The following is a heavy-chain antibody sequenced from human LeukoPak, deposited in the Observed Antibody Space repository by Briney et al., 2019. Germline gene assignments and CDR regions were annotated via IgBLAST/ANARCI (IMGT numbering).Heavy chain of an antibody. CDR1: GGSFSGYY. D-gene: IGHD6-19*01. Sequence: SSETLSLTCAVYGGSFSGYYWSWIRQPPGKGLEWIGEINHSGSTNYNPSLKSRATISVDTSKNQFSLKLSSVTAADTAVYYCARKGWAVAGTSHWFDPWGQGTLVTVSS. V-gene: IGHV4-34*01. CDR3: ARKGWAVAGTSHWFDP. CDR2: INHSGST. J-gene: IGHJ5*02.